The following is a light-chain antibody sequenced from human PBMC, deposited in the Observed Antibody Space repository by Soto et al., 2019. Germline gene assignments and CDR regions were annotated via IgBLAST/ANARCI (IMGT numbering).Light chain of an antibody. V-gene: IGKV3-11*01. CDR1: QSISHY. J-gene: IGKJ5*01. CDR3: QKRGNWPQ. Sequence: EIVLTQSPATLSLSPGETATLSCRASQSISHYLAWYQQKPGQAPRLLIFVASHRATGIPARFSGSGSGTDFTLTISGLEPEDCAIYYCQKRGNWPQFGQGTRLEIK. CDR2: VAS.